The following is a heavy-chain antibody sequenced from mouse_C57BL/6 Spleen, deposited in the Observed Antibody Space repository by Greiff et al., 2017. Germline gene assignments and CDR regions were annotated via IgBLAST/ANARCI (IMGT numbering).Heavy chain of an antibody. V-gene: IGHV6-3*01. D-gene: IGHD1-3*01. CDR2: IRLKSDNYAT. CDR3: TGGVGGRSYAMDY. J-gene: IGHJ4*01. Sequence: EVKVEESGGGLVQPGGSMKLSCVASGFTFSNYWMNWVRQSPEKGLEWVAQIRLKSDNYATHYAESVKGRFTISRDDSKSSVYLQMINLRAADTGIYYCTGGVGGRSYAMDYWGQGTSVTVSS. CDR1: GFTFSNYW.